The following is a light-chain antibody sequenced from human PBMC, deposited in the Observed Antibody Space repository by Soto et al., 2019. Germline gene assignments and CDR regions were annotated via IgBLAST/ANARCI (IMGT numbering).Light chain of an antibody. CDR2: AAS. V-gene: IGKV1-39*01. CDR1: QSINNY. J-gene: IGKJ4*01. CDR3: HQRYSSGLS. Sequence: DVHLAQSPSSLSAAVGDRVTITCRARQSINNYLNWYQQKPGQTPKLLVYAASTLQYGVPSRFSASGSGTDFTRRISRLQPVDCGVYYCHQRYSSGLSVGGGNKVEI.